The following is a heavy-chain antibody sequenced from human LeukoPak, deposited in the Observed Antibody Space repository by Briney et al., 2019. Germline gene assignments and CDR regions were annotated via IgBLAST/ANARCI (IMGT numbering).Heavy chain of an antibody. CDR3: AKSVSGYDSSFDY. J-gene: IGHJ4*02. Sequence: GGSPRLSCAASGFTFSSYAMSWVRQAPGKGLEWVSAISGSGGSTYYADSVKGRFTISRDNSKNTLYLQMNSLRAEDTAVYYCAKSVSGYDSSFDYWGQGTLVTVSS. CDR2: ISGSGGST. V-gene: IGHV3-23*01. CDR1: GFTFSSYA. D-gene: IGHD5-12*01.